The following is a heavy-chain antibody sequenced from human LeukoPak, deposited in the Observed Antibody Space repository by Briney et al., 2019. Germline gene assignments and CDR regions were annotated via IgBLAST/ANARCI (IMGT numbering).Heavy chain of an antibody. CDR3: AKDPSNASRTLDI. J-gene: IGHJ3*02. V-gene: IGHV3-30*02. Sequence: PGGSLRLSCAASGFTFSSYGMHWVRQAPGKGLEWVAFIRSDGTNKYYRDSVEGRFTVSRDNSKNTLFLQMNSLRPEDTAIYYCAKDPSNASRTLDIWGQGTLVTFSS. CDR2: IRSDGTNK. D-gene: IGHD3-16*01. CDR1: GFTFSSYG.